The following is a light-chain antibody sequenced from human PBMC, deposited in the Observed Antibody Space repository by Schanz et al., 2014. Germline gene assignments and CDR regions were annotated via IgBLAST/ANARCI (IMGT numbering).Light chain of an antibody. J-gene: IGKJ1*01. V-gene: IGKV3-20*01. Sequence: EIVMTQSPATLSVSPGESVTLSCRASQGVSTNLAWYQQRPGQPPRLLIYSASRRATGIPDRFSGSGSGTDFTLTIRRLESEDFAVYFCQHYGSSPPVWTFGQGTKVEIK. CDR3: QHYGSSPPVWT. CDR2: SAS. CDR1: QGVSTN.